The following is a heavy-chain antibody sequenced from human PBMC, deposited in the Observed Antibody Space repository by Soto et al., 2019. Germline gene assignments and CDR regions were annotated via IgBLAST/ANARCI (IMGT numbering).Heavy chain of an antibody. CDR2: ISSSSNSI. CDR3: ARAFAGTSSSDY. D-gene: IGHD6-13*01. J-gene: IGHJ4*02. Sequence: PGGSLRLSCAAAGFSFSSYSMIWVRQALGKGLEWVSFISSSSNSIYYAASVQGRFTISRDNAKNSLSLQMNSLRVEDTAVYYCARAFAGTSSSDYWGQGTLVTVSS. V-gene: IGHV3-21*01. CDR1: GFSFSSYS.